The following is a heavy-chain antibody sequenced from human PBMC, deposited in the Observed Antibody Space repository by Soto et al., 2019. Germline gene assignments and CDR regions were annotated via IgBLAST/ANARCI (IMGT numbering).Heavy chain of an antibody. J-gene: IGHJ6*02. CDR1: GFTFSSYA. D-gene: IGHD2-15*01. V-gene: IGHV3-30-3*01. Sequence: QVQLVESGGGVVQPGRSLRLSCAASGFTFSSYAMYWVRQAPGKGLEWVAVISYDGNKKYYADSVKGRFTISRDNSRNTLYLKMNSLRAEDTAVYYCARAGCDGGSCYTLVGLRYGMDVWGQGTTVTVSS. CDR2: ISYDGNKK. CDR3: ARAGCDGGSCYTLVGLRYGMDV.